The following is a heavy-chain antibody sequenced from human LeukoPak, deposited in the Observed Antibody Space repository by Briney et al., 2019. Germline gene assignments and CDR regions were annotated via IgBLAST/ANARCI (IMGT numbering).Heavy chain of an antibody. Sequence: ASVKVSCKASGYTFTGYYMHWVRQAPGQGLEWMGWINPNSGGTNYAQKFQGRVTMTRDTSISTAYMELSRLRSDDTAVYYCARGNPQTYNWDYFYYYYYMDVWGKGTTVTVSS. V-gene: IGHV1-2*02. CDR2: INPNSGGT. J-gene: IGHJ6*03. CDR3: ARGNPQTYNWDYFYYYYYMDV. CDR1: GYTFTGYY. D-gene: IGHD1-7*01.